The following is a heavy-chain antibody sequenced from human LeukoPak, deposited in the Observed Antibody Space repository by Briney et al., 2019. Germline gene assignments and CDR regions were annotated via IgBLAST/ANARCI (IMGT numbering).Heavy chain of an antibody. CDR3: ARQSTGPPRWFDY. V-gene: IGHV4-34*01. CDR2: INHSGST. Sequence: SETLSLTCAVYGGSFSGYYWSWIRQPPGKGLEWIGEINHSGSTNYNPSLKSRVTISVDTSKNQFSLKLSSVTAADTAVYYCARQSTGPPRWFDYWGQGTLVTVSS. D-gene: IGHD4-23*01. CDR1: GGSFSGYY. J-gene: IGHJ4*02.